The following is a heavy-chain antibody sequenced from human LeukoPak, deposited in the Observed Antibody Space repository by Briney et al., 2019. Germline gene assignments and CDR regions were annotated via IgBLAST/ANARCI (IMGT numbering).Heavy chain of an antibody. D-gene: IGHD2-2*01. V-gene: IGHV3-74*01. CDR1: GFTFSSYW. CDR3: ARVDSCSSTSCGRYYYYYMDV. J-gene: IGHJ6*03. Sequence: PGGSLRLSCAASGFTFSSYWMHWVRQAPGKGLVWVSRINTDGSSTSYADSVKGRFTISRDNAKNTLYLQMNSLRAEDTAVYYCARVDSCSSTSCGRYYYYYMDVWGKGTTVTVSS. CDR2: INTDGSST.